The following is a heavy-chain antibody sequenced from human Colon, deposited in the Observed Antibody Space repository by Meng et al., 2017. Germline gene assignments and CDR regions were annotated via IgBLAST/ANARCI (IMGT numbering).Heavy chain of an antibody. CDR1: GFTFSSYS. Sequence: EVQLVESGGGLVKPGGSLRLSCAASGFTFSSYSMNWVRQDPGKGLEWVSSISSSSSYADSVKGRFTISRDNAKNSLYLQMNSLRAEDTAVYYCARGRVVVVASPSDYWGQGTLVTVSS. J-gene: IGHJ4*02. CDR2: ISSSSS. V-gene: IGHV3-21*01. CDR3: ARGRVVVVASPSDY. D-gene: IGHD2-15*01.